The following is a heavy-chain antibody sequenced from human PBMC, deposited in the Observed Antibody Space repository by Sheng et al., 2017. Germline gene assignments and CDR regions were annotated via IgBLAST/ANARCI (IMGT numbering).Heavy chain of an antibody. D-gene: IGHD1-1*01. Sequence: QVQLVQSGAEVKEPGASVKVSCKASGFTFMDYYLHWVRQAPGQGREWMGWINPKSGGTKYAEKFQGRVTMTRDTSISTAYMNLSRLTSDDTALYYCARQLAELERHWFDPWGQGTLVTVSS. J-gene: IGHJ5*02. V-gene: IGHV1-2*02. CDR1: GFTFMDYY. CDR2: INPKSGGT. CDR3: ARQLAELERHWFDP.